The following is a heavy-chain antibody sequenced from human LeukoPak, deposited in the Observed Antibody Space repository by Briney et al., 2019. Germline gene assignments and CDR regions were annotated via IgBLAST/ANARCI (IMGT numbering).Heavy chain of an antibody. CDR3: AREWGLNGIDY. CDR1: GYSISSGYY. V-gene: IGHV4-59*01. J-gene: IGHJ4*02. CDR2: IYYSGST. Sequence: SETLSLTCTVSGYSISSGYYWGWIRRPPGKGLERIGYIYYSGSTNYNPSLKSRVTISIDTSKTQFSLQLSSVIVADTAVYYCAREWGLNGIDYWGQGTLVTVSS. D-gene: IGHD3-16*01.